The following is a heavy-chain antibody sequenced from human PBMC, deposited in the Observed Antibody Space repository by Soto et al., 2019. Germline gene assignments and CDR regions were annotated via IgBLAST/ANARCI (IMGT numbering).Heavy chain of an antibody. CDR3: ANRYRDYVPFDY. D-gene: IGHD4-17*01. CDR2: IYWDDDK. V-gene: IGHV2-5*02. CDR1: EFSLSTSGMG. J-gene: IGHJ4*02. Sequence: QITLKESGPTLVKPTQTLTLTCTFSEFSLSTSGMGVGWIRQPPGKALEWLALIYWDDDKRYSPSLKSRLTITKNTSKNQVVITMTNMDPVDTATYCCANRYRDYVPFDYWGQGTLVTVST.